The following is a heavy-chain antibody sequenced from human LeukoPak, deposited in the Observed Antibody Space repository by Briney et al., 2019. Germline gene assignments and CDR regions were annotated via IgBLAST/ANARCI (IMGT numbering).Heavy chain of an antibody. V-gene: IGHV4-39*01. J-gene: IGHJ4*02. CDR2: GYYSGTS. CDR1: GGSIDTSSYY. Sequence: SETLSLTCTVSGGSIDTSSYYWGWIRQPPGKGLEWIGSGYYSGTSYYKPSLKSRVTISVDTSKNQFSLKLSSVTAADTAVYHCARLSYYYDSSGYYYERYYFDYWGQGTLVTVSS. CDR3: ARLSYYYDSSGYYYERYYFDY. D-gene: IGHD3-22*01.